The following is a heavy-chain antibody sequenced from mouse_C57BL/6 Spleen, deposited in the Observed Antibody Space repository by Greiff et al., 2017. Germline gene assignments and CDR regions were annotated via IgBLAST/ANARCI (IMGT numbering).Heavy chain of an antibody. CDR1: GYAFSSSW. D-gene: IGHD2-5*01. CDR3: AREEDSNCFFDY. J-gene: IGHJ2*01. V-gene: IGHV1-82*01. Sequence: QVQLQQPGPELVKPGASVKISCKASGYAFSSSWMNWVKQRPGQGLEWIGRIYPGDGDTNYNGKFKGKATLTADKSSSTAYLQLSSLTSEDSAVYFCAREEDSNCFFDYWGQGTTRTVSS. CDR2: IYPGDGDT.